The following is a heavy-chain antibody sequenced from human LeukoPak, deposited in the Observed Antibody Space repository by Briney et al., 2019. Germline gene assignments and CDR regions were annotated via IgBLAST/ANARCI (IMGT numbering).Heavy chain of an antibody. D-gene: IGHD6-13*01. Sequence: GGSLRLSCAASGFMFSYYNMNWVRQAPGRGLEWVSYISSSGSTIYYADSVKGRFTISRDDAKNSQYLQMNSLRAEDTAVYYCARAGAAAASNAFDIWGQGTMVTVSS. CDR1: GFMFSYYN. J-gene: IGHJ3*02. V-gene: IGHV3-48*04. CDR3: ARAGAAAASNAFDI. CDR2: ISSSGSTI.